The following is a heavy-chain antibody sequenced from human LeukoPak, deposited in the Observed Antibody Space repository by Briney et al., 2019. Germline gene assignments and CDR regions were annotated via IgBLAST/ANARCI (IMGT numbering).Heavy chain of an antibody. D-gene: IGHD6-13*01. CDR1: GFTFSSYG. J-gene: IGHJ6*03. Sequence: PGGSLRLSCAASGFTFSSYGMHWVRQAPGKGLEWVAGIWYDGSNKYYADSVKGRFTISRDNSKNTLYLQMNSLRAEDTAVYYCAKDASSWYFRYYYMDVWGKGTTVTVSS. CDR3: AKDASSWYFRYYYMDV. V-gene: IGHV3-33*06. CDR2: IWYDGSNK.